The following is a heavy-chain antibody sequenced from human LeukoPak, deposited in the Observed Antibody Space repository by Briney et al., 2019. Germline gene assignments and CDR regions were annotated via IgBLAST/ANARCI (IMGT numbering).Heavy chain of an antibody. CDR2: IYYSGST. CDR3: ARLGIAVAGTADY. Sequence: SETLSLTCTVSGGSISSYYWSWIRQPPGKGLEWIGYIYYSGSTNYNPSLKSRVTISVDTSKNQFSPKLSSVTAADTAVYYCARLGIAVAGTADYWGQGTLVTVSS. CDR1: GGSISSYY. D-gene: IGHD6-19*01. V-gene: IGHV4-59*08. J-gene: IGHJ4*02.